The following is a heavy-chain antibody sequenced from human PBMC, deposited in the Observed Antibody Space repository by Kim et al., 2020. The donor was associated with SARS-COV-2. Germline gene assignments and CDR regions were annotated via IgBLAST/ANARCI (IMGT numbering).Heavy chain of an antibody. Sequence: SETLSLTFAVYGGSLSGYYWSWIRLPPGKGLEWVGEIGHSGSTNYNPSLVSRVTVSLDTSKNQVSLKLTSVTAADTAEYHCARRLAAAGFWYFNLWRRGALCTVSS. J-gene: IGHJ2*01. CDR1: GGSLSGYY. D-gene: IGHD6-13*01. V-gene: IGHV4-34*01. CDR2: IGHSGST. CDR3: ARRLAAAGFWYFNL.